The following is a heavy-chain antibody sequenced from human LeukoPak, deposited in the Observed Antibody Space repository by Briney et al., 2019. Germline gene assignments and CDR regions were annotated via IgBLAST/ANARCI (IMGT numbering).Heavy chain of an antibody. CDR2: ISYDGSNK. CDR1: GFTFSSYA. Sequence: PGGSLRLSCAASGFTFSSYAMHWVRQAPGKGLELVAVISYDGSNKYYADSVKGRFTISRDNSKNTLYLQMNSLRAEDTAVYYCARDPPPYSSGWYYFDYWGQGTLVTVSS. V-gene: IGHV3-30*04. CDR3: ARDPPPYSSGWYYFDY. J-gene: IGHJ4*02. D-gene: IGHD6-19*01.